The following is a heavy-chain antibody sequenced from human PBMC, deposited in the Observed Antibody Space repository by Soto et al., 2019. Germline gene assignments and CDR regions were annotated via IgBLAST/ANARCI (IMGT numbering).Heavy chain of an antibody. CDR3: AKVIITFGGSRYGLDV. J-gene: IGHJ6*02. CDR1: GFTFSSYG. D-gene: IGHD3-16*01. Sequence: QVQLVESGGGVVQPGRSLRLSCAASGFTFSSYGIHWVRQAPGKGLEWVAFISYDGGNKYYADSVKGRFTISRDNSKNTLFLQMNSLLCEDTAVYYCAKVIITFGGSRYGLDVWGQGTTVTVSS. CDR2: ISYDGGNK. V-gene: IGHV3-30*18.